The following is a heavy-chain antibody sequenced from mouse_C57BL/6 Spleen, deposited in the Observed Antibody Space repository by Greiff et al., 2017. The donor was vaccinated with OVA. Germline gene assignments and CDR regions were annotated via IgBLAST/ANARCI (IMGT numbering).Heavy chain of an antibody. Sequence: QVQLQQPGAELVKPGASVKLSCKASGYTFTSYWMHWVKQRPGQGLEWIGMIHPNSGSTNYNEKFKGKATLTVDKSSRTAYMQLSSLTSEDAAVYYCARCRDGFDYWGQGTTLTVSS. J-gene: IGHJ2*01. D-gene: IGHD3-3*01. V-gene: IGHV1-64*01. CDR3: ARCRDGFDY. CDR1: GYTFTSYW. CDR2: IHPNSGST.